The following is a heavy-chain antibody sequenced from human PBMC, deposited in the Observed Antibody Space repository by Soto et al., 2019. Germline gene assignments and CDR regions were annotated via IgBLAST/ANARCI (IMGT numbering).Heavy chain of an antibody. V-gene: IGHV4-4*02. CDR1: VVSISSGNW. CDR2: IFHDGTA. Sequence: SETLSLTCAVSVVSISSGNWWTWVRQSPQRGLEYIGEIFHDGTANYYPSFERRVAISMDTSKNKFSLKLTSITAADTAIYFCARLVYDTRLNYMYFDFWGQGTPVTVSS. J-gene: IGHJ4*02. D-gene: IGHD3-10*01. CDR3: ARLVYDTRLNYMYFDF.